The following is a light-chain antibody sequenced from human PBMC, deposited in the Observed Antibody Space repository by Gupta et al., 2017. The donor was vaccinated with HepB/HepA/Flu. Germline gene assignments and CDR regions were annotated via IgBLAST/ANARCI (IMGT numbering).Light chain of an antibody. CDR2: WAS. V-gene: IGKV4-1*01. J-gene: IGKJ1*01. CDR3: QQYWGTPET. Sequence: IVMTQSPDSLAVSLGERATINCKSSQSILTSSNNNNYFAWYQQKPGQPPKLLMYWASTREAGVPDRVSGSGSGTDFTLTISSLQAEDLAVYYCQQYWGTPETFGQGTKVEI. CDR1: QSILTSSNNNNY.